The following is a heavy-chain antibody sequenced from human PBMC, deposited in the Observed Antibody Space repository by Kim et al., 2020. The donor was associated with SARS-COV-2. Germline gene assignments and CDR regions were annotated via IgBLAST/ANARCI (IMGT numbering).Heavy chain of an antibody. J-gene: IGHJ4*02. CDR2: INWNSGSV. CDR3: AKDIKSSDRGWFFDY. V-gene: IGHV3-9*01. D-gene: IGHD6-6*01. Sequence: RQAPEKGLEWVSSINWNSGSVAYADSVKGRFTISRDNAKKSLYLQMDSLRAEDTALYYCAKDIKSSDRGWFFDYWGQGILVTVSS.